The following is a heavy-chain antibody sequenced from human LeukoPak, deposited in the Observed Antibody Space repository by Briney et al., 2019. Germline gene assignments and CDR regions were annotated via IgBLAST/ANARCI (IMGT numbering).Heavy chain of an antibody. CDR3: AKDLTGNYYYYCMDV. V-gene: IGHV3-30*02. Sequence: PGGSLRLSCAASGSTFSTYGMHWVRQAPGKGLEWVAFIQYDGTDKYYADSVKGRFTISRDSSRNTLYLQMNSLRPEDTAVYYCAKDLTGNYYYYCMDVWGKGTTVTVSS. J-gene: IGHJ6*03. CDR1: GSTFSTYG. D-gene: IGHD3-10*01. CDR2: IQYDGTDK.